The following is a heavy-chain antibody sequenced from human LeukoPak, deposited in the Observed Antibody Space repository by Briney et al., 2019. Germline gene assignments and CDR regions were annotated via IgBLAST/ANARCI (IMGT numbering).Heavy chain of an antibody. J-gene: IGHJ3*02. V-gene: IGHV3-21*01. D-gene: IGHD5-12*01. CDR3: ARDGYNWAAFDI. Sequence: KSGGSLRLSCAASGFTFSSYSMHWVRQAPGKGLEWVSSISSSSSYIYYADSVKGRFTISRDNAKNSLYLQMNSLRAEDTAVYYCARDGYNWAAFDIWGQGTMVTVSS. CDR1: GFTFSSYS. CDR2: ISSSSSYI.